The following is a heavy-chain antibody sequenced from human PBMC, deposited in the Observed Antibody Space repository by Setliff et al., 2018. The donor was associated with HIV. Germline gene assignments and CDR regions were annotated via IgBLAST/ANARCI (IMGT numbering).Heavy chain of an antibody. D-gene: IGHD1-7*01. J-gene: IGHJ4*02. CDR1: GYSFTGHY. V-gene: IGHV1-18*04. CDR3: ARVWDWNYDLGY. Sequence: ASVKVSCKASGYSFTGHYIHWVRQAPGQGLEWMGWISAYNGNTNYAQKFRGRVTMTRDTSTSTAYMELRSLKSDDTAVYYCARVWDWNYDLGYWGQGTLVTVSS. CDR2: ISAYNGNT.